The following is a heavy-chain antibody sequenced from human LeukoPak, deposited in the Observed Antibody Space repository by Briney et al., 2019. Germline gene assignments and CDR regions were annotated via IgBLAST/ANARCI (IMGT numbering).Heavy chain of an antibody. Sequence: ASVKVSCKASGYTFTDYYMHWVRQAPGQGLEWMGWINPNSGDTHYAQKFQGRVTMTRDTSISTAYMELSRLRSDDTAVYYCARDRTGVGATITDYWGQGTLVTVSS. D-gene: IGHD1-26*01. J-gene: IGHJ4*02. V-gene: IGHV1-2*02. CDR3: ARDRTGVGATITDY. CDR2: INPNSGDT. CDR1: GYTFTDYY.